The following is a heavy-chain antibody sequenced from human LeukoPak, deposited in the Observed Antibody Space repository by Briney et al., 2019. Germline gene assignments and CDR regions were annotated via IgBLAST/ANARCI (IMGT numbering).Heavy chain of an antibody. J-gene: IGHJ6*02. V-gene: IGHV4-34*01. CDR1: GGSFSGYY. Sequence: SETLSLTCAVYGGSFSGYYWSWIRQPPGKGLEWIGEINHSGSTNYNPSLKSRVTISVDTSKNQFSLKLSSVTAADTAVYYCARGPAQSGMDVWGQGTTVTVSS. CDR2: INHSGST. CDR3: ARGPAQSGMDV.